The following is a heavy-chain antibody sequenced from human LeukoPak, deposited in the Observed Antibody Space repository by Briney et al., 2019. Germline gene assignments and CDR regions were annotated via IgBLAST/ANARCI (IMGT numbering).Heavy chain of an antibody. V-gene: IGHV3-11*06. D-gene: IGHD2-2*01. J-gene: IGHJ4*02. CDR2: ISSTSSYT. CDR3: ARGTSPTD. CDR1: GFNVETNY. Sequence: GGSLRLSCVASGFNVETNYRSWVRQAPGKGLEWVSYISSTSSYTNYADSVKGRFTISRDNAKNSLYLQMSSLRAEDTAVYYCARGTSPTDWGQGTLVTVSS.